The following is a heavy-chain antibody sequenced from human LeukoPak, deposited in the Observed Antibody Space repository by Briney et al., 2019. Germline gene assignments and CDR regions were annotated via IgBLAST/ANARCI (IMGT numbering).Heavy chain of an antibody. J-gene: IGHJ3*01. CDR3: AREGYGGNSDAFYF. Sequence: GGSLRLSCAASGFTFSSYSMNWVRQAPGKGLEWVSSISSSSSYIYYADSVKGRFTISRDNAKNSLYLQMNSLRAEDTAVYYCAREGYGGNSDAFYFWGQGTMVTVS. CDR1: GFTFSSYS. V-gene: IGHV3-21*01. CDR2: ISSSSSYI. D-gene: IGHD4-23*01.